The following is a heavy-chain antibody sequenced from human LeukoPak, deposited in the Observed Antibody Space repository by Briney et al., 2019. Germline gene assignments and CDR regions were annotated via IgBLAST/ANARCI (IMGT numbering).Heavy chain of an antibody. J-gene: IGHJ4*02. CDR3: VRTARHLDY. Sequence: GGSLRLSCAASGFTFSSYGMSWIRQAPGKGLECLSYISGSGTDINYADSVRGRFTISRDNAKNLLYLQMNDLRVEDTAVYYCVRTARHLDYWGQGTLVTVSS. CDR1: GFTFSSYG. D-gene: IGHD5-18*01. CDR2: ISGSGTDI. V-gene: IGHV3-21*05.